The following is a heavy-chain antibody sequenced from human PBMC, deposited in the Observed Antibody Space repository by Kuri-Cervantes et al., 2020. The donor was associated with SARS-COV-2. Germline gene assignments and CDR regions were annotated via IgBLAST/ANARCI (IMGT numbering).Heavy chain of an antibody. CDR2: INPSGDST. J-gene: IGHJ4*02. V-gene: IGHV1-46*02. D-gene: IGHD5/OR15-5a*01. Sequence: ASVKVSCKASGYTFNIYYMHWVRQAPGQGLEWMGIINPSGDSTTYAQKFQGRVTITADESTSTAYMELSSLRSEDTAVYYCARVSTDVAYWGQGTLVTVSS. CDR3: ARVSTDVAY. CDR1: GYTFNIYY.